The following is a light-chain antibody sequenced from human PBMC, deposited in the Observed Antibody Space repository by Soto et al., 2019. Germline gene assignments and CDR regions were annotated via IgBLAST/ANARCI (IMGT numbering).Light chain of an antibody. Sequence: DIKMTQSPSSLSASVGDRVTITCRAGQDINLYLAWYQQKPGKVPKLLISAASTLQSGVPSRFSGSGSGTDCTLAISSLQPEEVATYYCQKYDGAPLTFGGGTKVEIK. CDR2: AAS. J-gene: IGKJ4*01. CDR3: QKYDGAPLT. V-gene: IGKV1-27*01. CDR1: QDINLY.